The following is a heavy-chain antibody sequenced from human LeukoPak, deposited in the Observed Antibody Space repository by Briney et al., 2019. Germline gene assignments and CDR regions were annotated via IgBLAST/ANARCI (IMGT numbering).Heavy chain of an antibody. D-gene: IGHD6-25*01. CDR1: GFTFSSYW. V-gene: IGHV3-64*01. J-gene: IGHJ4*02. CDR3: ARESSGWTYDY. Sequence: HPGGSLRLSCAASGFTFSSYWMSWVRQAPGKGLEYVSAISSNGGSTYYANSVKGRFTISRDNSKNTLYLQMGSLRAEDMAVYYCARESSGWTYDYWGQGTLVTVSS. CDR2: ISSNGGST.